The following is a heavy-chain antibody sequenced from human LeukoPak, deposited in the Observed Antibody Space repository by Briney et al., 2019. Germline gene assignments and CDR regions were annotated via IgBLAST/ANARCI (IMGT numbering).Heavy chain of an antibody. V-gene: IGHV4-31*02. CDR1: GFTFSSYA. J-gene: IGHJ3*02. CDR3: ASSLVQDAFDI. Sequence: LRLSCAASGFTFSSYAMSWIRQHPGKGLEWIGYIYYSGSTYYNPSLKSRVTISVDTSKNQFSLKLSSVTAADTAVYYCASSLVQDAFDIWGQGTMVTVSS. CDR2: IYYSGST.